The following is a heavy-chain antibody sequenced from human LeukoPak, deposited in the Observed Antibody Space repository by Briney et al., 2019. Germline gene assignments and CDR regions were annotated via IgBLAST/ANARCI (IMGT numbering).Heavy chain of an antibody. CDR2: ISSSGSTI. CDR1: GFTFSSYE. CDR3: ARISSGCFDY. J-gene: IGHJ4*02. Sequence: GGSLRLSCAVSGFTFSSYEMNWVRQAPGKGLEWVSYISSSGSTIYYADSVKGRFTISRDNAKNSLYLQMNSLRAEDTAVYYCARISSGCFDYWGQGTLVTVSS. V-gene: IGHV3-48*03. D-gene: IGHD6-19*01.